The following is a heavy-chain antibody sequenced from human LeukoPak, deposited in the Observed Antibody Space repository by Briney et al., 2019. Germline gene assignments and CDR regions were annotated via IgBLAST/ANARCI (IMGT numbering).Heavy chain of an antibody. Sequence: GGSLRLSCAVSGLISNVSAIHWVRQASGKGLEWVGRIRIKPNAYATAYTAAVKGRFTMSRDDSKNTAYLEMNSLKIEDTAVYYCTRPRTHNWNYKDHWGQGTLVTVSS. CDR1: GLISNVSA. V-gene: IGHV3-73*01. CDR3: TRPRTHNWNYKDH. D-gene: IGHD1-7*01. CDR2: IRIKPNAYAT. J-gene: IGHJ4*02.